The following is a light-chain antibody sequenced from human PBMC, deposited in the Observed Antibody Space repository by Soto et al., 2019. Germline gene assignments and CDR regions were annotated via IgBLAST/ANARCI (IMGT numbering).Light chain of an antibody. CDR3: AAWDDSLSGVV. Sequence: QSVLTQPPSAAGTPGQRVTISCSGSRSNIGSNYVYWYQQLPGTAPKLLIYSNIQRPSGVPDRFSGSKSGTSASLAISGLRSEDEADYSCAAWDDSLSGVVFGGGTKVTVL. J-gene: IGLJ2*01. CDR2: SNI. V-gene: IGLV1-47*02. CDR1: RSNIGSNY.